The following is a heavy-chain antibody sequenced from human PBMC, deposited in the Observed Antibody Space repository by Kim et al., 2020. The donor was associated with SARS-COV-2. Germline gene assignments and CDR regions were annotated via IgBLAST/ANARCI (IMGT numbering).Heavy chain of an antibody. V-gene: IGHV3-74*01. CDR1: GFTFSSYW. CDR3: ARVKGSGSYNRFYYYYYGMDV. D-gene: IGHD3-10*01. Sequence: GGSLRLSCAASGFTFSSYWMHWVRQAPGKGLVWVSRINSDGSSTSYADSVKGRFTISRDNAKNTLYLQMNSLRAEDTAVYYCARVKGSGSYNRFYYYYYGMDVWGQGTTVTVSS. CDR2: INSDGSST. J-gene: IGHJ6*02.